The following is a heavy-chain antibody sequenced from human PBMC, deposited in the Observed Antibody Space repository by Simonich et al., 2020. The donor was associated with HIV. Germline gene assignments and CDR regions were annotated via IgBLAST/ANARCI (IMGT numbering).Heavy chain of an antibody. CDR1: GYSISSGNY. CDR2: IYHRGST. D-gene: IGHD5-12*01. Sequence: QVQLQESGPGLVKPSETLSLTCAVSGYSISSGNYWGWIRQPPGKGLVWIGTIYHRGSTDYNPSLKSRVTRSIDTSKNQFSLKLSSVTAADTAVYYCARDRGYSGYDFDYWGQGTLVTVSS. J-gene: IGHJ4*02. V-gene: IGHV4-38-2*02. CDR3: ARDRGYSGYDFDY.